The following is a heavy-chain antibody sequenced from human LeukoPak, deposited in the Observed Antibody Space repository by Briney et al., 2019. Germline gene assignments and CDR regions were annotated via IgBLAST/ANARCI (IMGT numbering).Heavy chain of an antibody. Sequence: GGSLRLSCAASGFTVSSNFMSWVRQAPGKGLEWVSNIYSGGSTYYADSVKGRFTISRDNSKSTMYLQMNSLRAEDTAVYYCAREGDHGAPEFWGQGTLVTVSS. J-gene: IGHJ4*02. CDR1: GFTVSSNF. CDR3: AREGDHGAPEF. CDR2: IYSGGST. V-gene: IGHV3-53*01. D-gene: IGHD4-17*01.